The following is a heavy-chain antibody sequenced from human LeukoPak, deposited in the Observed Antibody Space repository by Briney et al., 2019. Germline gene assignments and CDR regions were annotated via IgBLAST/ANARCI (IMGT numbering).Heavy chain of an antibody. CDR1: GXSISSYY. J-gene: IGHJ4*02. D-gene: IGHD3-16*01. Sequence: SETLSLTCTVSGXSISSYYRSWIRQPAGKGLESIGRIYSSGSTNYNPPLKSRVTMSVDQSKNQFSLNVSSVTPEDTAVYYCARGSGGFFDFWGRGTLVTVSS. CDR3: ARGSGGFFDF. CDR2: IYSSGST. V-gene: IGHV4-4*07.